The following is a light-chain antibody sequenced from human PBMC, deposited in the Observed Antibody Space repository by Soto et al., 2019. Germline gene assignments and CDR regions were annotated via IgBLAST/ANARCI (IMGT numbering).Light chain of an antibody. J-gene: IGKJ2*01. CDR2: AAS. CDR3: QQSYSTPPYT. V-gene: IGKV1-39*01. Sequence: DIQMTQSPSSLSASIGERVTITCRASQSISNYLNWFQQKPGEAPKLLIYAASSLPSGVPSRFSGSGSGTDFTLTISSLQREDFATYYCQQSYSTPPYTFGQGTKLDMK. CDR1: QSISNY.